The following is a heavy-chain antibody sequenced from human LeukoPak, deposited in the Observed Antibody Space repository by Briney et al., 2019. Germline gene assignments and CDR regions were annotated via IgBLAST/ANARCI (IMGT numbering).Heavy chain of an antibody. CDR2: INPSGGST. D-gene: IGHD2-2*01. CDR3: ARDVRYCSSTSCYDYYYYMDV. CDR1: GGTFSSYA. V-gene: IGHV1-46*01. J-gene: IGHJ6*03. Sequence: ASVKVSCKASGGTFSSYAISWVRQAPGQGLEWMGIINPSGGSTSYAQKFQGRVTMTRDMSTSTVYMELSSLRSEDTAVYYCARDVRYCSSTSCYDYYYYMDVWGKGTTVTVSS.